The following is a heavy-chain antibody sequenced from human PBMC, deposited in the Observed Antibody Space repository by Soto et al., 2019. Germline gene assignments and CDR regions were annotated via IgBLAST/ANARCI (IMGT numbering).Heavy chain of an antibody. D-gene: IGHD6-6*01. CDR3: ARRRGAALARSFDY. V-gene: IGHV4-34*01. CDR2: ISQSGSS. Sequence: VQVQQWGAGLLKPSETLTLTCAVYDASFSNFDWSWIRQPPGKGLEWIGEISQSGSSNYNQSLKSRVTISGDTSKNQFSLRVSSVTAADTAVYYCARRRGAALARSFDYWGQGAMVSVSS. J-gene: IGHJ4*02. CDR1: DASFSNFD.